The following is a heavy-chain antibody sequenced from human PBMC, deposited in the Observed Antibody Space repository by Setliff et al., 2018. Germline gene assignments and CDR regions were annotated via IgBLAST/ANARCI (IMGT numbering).Heavy chain of an antibody. D-gene: IGHD4-17*01. J-gene: IGHJ4*02. CDR3: ARVPYDYGDYLWSFDY. V-gene: IGHV1-18*01. CDR2: ISAYNGNT. Sequence: ASVKVSCKASGYTFTSYGISWVRQAPGQGLESMGWISAYNGNTNYAQKHQGRVTMTTDTSTSTAYMELRSLRSDDTAVYYCARVPYDYGDYLWSFDYWGQGTLVTVSS. CDR1: GYTFTSYG.